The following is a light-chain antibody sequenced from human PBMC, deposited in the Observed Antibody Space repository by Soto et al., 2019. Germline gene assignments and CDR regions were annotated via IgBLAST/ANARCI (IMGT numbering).Light chain of an antibody. CDR1: QGIRNV. V-gene: IGKV1-39*01. CDR2: AAS. CDR3: QQSYSTPRT. Sequence: IQMTQSPSSLSASVGDRVNMTCRTSQGIRNVLGWFQQKPGKAPKLLINAASNLQSGVPSRFSGSGSGTDFTLTISSLQPEDFATYYCQQSYSTPRTFGQGTKVDIK. J-gene: IGKJ1*01.